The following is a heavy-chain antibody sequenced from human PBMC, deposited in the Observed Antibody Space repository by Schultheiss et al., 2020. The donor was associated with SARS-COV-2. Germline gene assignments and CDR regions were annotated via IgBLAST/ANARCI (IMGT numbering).Heavy chain of an antibody. D-gene: IGHD2-15*01. V-gene: IGHV3-15*01. CDR3: MTIYCSGGNCYGY. J-gene: IGHJ4*02. Sequence: GGSLRLSCAASGFPFTDAWMSWVRQAPGKGLEWVGRIRSNTHGGTSDFATPLKGRFSMSRDDSKTTLYLQMNSLKVDDTAVYYCMTIYCSGGNCYGYWGQGTLVTVSS. CDR2: IRSNTHGGTS. CDR1: GFPFTDAW.